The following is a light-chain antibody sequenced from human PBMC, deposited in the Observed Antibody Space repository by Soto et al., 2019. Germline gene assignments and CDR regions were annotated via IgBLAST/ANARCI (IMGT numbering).Light chain of an antibody. CDR3: QQYTILPIT. CDR1: LNILSY. Sequence: EIVMTQSPAPLSVSPGERATLSCSASLNILSYLAWYQQKPGQAPRLLIYGASARATGIPARFSGSGSGTEFTLTISCLQSEDFEIYYCQQYTILPITSAEGTRLEI. CDR2: GAS. J-gene: IGKJ5*01. V-gene: IGKV3-15*01.